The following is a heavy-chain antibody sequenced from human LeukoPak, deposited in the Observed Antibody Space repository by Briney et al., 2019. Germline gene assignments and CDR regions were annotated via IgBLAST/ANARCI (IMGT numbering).Heavy chain of an antibody. V-gene: IGHV3-74*01. D-gene: IGHD1-26*01. CDR1: GFTFSSYW. J-gene: IGHJ5*02. Sequence: LSGGSLRLSCAASGFTFSSYWLHWVRQAPGRGLVWVSRINTDGAITTYADSVKGRFAISRDNSKNTLYLQMNSLRAEDTAVYYCARGKRAREAKLGGSYFPQPTNNWFDPWGQGTLVTVSS. CDR2: INTDGAIT. CDR3: ARGKRAREAKLGGSYFPQPTNNWFDP.